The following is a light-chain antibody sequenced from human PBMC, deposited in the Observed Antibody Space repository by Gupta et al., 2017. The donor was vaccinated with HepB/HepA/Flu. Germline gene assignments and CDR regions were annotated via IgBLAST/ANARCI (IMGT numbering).Light chain of an antibody. Sequence: DIQMTQSPSSLSASIGDRVTITCRASQSISNYLNWYQQKPGKAPNLLIYAASSLHSGVPSRFSGSGDVKVFTLTSSRQQHEDCAYYYMQQSYTTFSFGHGTKVDIK. CDR1: QSISNY. CDR2: AAS. V-gene: IGKV1-39*01. J-gene: IGKJ3*01. CDR3: QQSYTTFS.